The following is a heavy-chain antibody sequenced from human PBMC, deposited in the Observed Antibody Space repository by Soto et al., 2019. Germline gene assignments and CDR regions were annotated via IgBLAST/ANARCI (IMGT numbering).Heavy chain of an antibody. CDR1: GFTFGSYE. Sequence: GGSLRLSCAASGFTFGSYEMNGVRQAPGKGLEWLSYISGSGSPIYYADSVKGRFTISRDSAKNSLYLQMNSLRAEDTAVYFCARGGRFFDAWGQGTLVTVSS. D-gene: IGHD3-16*01. J-gene: IGHJ5*02. CDR3: ARGGRFFDA. V-gene: IGHV3-48*03. CDR2: ISGSGSPI.